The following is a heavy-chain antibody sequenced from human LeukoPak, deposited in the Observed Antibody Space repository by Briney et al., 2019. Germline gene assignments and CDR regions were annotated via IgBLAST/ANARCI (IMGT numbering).Heavy chain of an antibody. J-gene: IGHJ4*02. CDR2: ISSSGDNT. CDR1: GFSFSSYA. D-gene: IGHD1-26*01. CDR3: AKDLPSVGYYFDY. Sequence: PGGSLRLSCAASGFSFSSYAMSWVRQAPGKGLEWVSGISSSGDNTHYADSVKGRFTISRDNSKNTLYVQMNSLRADDTAVYYCAKDLPSVGYYFDYWGQGTLVTVSS. V-gene: IGHV3-23*01.